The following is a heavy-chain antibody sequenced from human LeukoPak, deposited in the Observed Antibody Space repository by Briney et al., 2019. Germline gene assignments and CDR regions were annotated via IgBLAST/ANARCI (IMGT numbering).Heavy chain of an antibody. Sequence: GASVKVSCKASGYTFTSYYMHWVRQAPGQGLEWMGWISAYNGNTNYAQKLQGRVTMTTDTSTSTAYMELRSLRSDDTAVYYCARGDSSSWYGWFDPWGQGTLVTVSP. CDR3: ARGDSSSWYGWFDP. CDR1: GYTFTSYY. V-gene: IGHV1-18*04. D-gene: IGHD6-13*01. CDR2: ISAYNGNT. J-gene: IGHJ5*02.